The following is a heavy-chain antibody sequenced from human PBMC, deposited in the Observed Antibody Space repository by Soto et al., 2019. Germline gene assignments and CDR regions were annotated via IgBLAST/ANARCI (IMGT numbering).Heavy chain of an antibody. CDR2: INPNSGGT. D-gene: IGHD5-12*01. CDR1: GYTFTGYY. J-gene: IGHJ4*02. V-gene: IGHV1-2*02. CDR3: ARAAPLKHGYIRLHFDY. Sequence: GASVKVSCKASGYTFTGYYMHWVRQAPGQGLERMGWINPNSGGTNYAQKFQGRVTMTRDTSISTAYMELSRLRSDDTAVYYCARAAPLKHGYIRLHFDYWGQGTLVTVSS.